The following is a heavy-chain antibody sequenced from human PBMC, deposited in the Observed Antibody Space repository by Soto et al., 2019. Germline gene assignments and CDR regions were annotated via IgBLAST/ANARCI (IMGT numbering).Heavy chain of an antibody. D-gene: IGHD6-13*01. V-gene: IGHV1-69*13. J-gene: IGHJ4*02. CDR2: IIPYYNTL. CDR3: ASGASRWYPYFFDS. Sequence: GASVKVSCKASEGTFNSYAIAWVRQAPGQGREWMGGIIPYYNTLNYAQKFQDRVTVTADDSTNTVYMELSSLRSDDTAVYFCASGASRWYPYFFDSWAQGTLVTVSS. CDR1: EGTFNSYA.